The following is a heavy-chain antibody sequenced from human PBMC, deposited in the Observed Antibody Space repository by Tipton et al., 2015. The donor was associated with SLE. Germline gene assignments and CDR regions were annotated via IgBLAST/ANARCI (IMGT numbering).Heavy chain of an antibody. CDR3: ARAGGDAYYYYYGMDV. J-gene: IGHJ6*02. V-gene: IGHV3-11*06. CDR2: ISSSSTYT. CDR1: GFTFSDYY. D-gene: IGHD2-21*02. Sequence: SLRLSCVASGFTFSDYYMSWIRQAPGKGLEWVSYISSSSTYTNYAESVKGRFTISRDNAKNSLYLQMNGLRADDTAVYYCARAGGDAYYYYYGMDVWGQGTTVTVSS.